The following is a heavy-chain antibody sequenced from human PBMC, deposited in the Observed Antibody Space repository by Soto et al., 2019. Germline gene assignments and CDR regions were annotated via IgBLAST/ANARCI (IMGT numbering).Heavy chain of an antibody. Sequence: KPSETLSLTCTVSGGSVSSGSYYWSRSRQPPGKGLEWIGYIYYSGSTNCNPSLKSRVTISVDTSKNQFSLKLSSVTAADTAVYYCARERSNYGGNSKYYFDYWGQGTLVTVSS. CDR3: ARERSNYGGNSKYYFDY. CDR2: IYYSGST. V-gene: IGHV4-61*01. D-gene: IGHD4-17*01. J-gene: IGHJ4*02. CDR1: GGSVSSGSYY.